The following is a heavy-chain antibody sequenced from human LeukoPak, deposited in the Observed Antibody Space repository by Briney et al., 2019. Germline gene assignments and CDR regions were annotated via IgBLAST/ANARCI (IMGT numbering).Heavy chain of an antibody. CDR3: ARGQGEDYDFWSGFPRGWFDP. J-gene: IGHJ5*02. D-gene: IGHD3-3*01. Sequence: PGGSLRLSCAASGFTFSTYAMGWVRQAPGEGLEWVSSIKGGGGDPFYADSVRGRFTISRDNSKNTLYLQMNSLRAEDTAVYYCARGQGEDYDFWSGFPRGWFDPWGQGTLVTVSS. V-gene: IGHV3-23*01. CDR1: GFTFSTYA. CDR2: IKGGGGDP.